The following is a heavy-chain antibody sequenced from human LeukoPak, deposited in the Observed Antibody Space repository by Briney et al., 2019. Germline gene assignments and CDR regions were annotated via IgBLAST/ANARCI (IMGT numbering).Heavy chain of an antibody. Sequence: GRSLRLSCAASGFTFDDYAMHLVRQAPGKGLEWVSGISWNSGSIGYADSVKGRFTISRDNAKNSLYLQMNSLRAEDMALYYCAKDSGGGDYYYYYMDVWGKGTTVTVSS. D-gene: IGHD3-10*01. J-gene: IGHJ6*03. CDR3: AKDSGGGDYYYYYMDV. CDR2: ISWNSGSI. CDR1: GFTFDDYA. V-gene: IGHV3-9*03.